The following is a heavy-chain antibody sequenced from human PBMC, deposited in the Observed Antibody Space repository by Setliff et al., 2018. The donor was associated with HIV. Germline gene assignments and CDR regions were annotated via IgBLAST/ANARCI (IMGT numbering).Heavy chain of an antibody. V-gene: IGHV4-34*01. J-gene: IGHJ3*02. D-gene: IGHD3-22*01. Sequence: SETLSLTCAVYGGSFSGYFWTWIRQPPQKRLEWIGEINHSGDTNYNPSLKSRVTISIDTSNNQFSLKLSSVTAADTAVYYCARPYYDSSDYSWVDAFDIWGQGTMVTVSS. CDR1: GGSFSGYF. CDR3: ARPYYDSSDYSWVDAFDI. CDR2: INHSGDT.